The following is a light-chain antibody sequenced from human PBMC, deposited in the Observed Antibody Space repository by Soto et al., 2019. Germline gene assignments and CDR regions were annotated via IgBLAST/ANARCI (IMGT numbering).Light chain of an antibody. Sequence: EIVLTQSPGTVSLSPGDRATLSCRASQSISANYLAWYQQKPGQAPRLLIYGVSIRATGIPDRFAGSGSGLDFTLTISRLEPEDFAVYYCHQYGVLPKTFGQGTTVEIK. CDR3: HQYGVLPKT. CDR1: QSISANY. J-gene: IGKJ1*01. CDR2: GVS. V-gene: IGKV3-20*01.